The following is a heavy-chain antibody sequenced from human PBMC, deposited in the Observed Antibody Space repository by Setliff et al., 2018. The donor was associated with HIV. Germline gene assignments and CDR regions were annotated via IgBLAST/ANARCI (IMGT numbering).Heavy chain of an antibody. V-gene: IGHV4-59*11. CDR2: IYSTGST. Sequence: LSLTCTVSGASITSHYWSWIRQSPGRELEWIGYIYSTGSTNYNPSLQSRVSISMDASKNKFSLKVTSVTPADTAVYYCAKGAGFYGDYTFDYWGQGNLVTVSS. CDR3: AKGAGFYGDYTFDY. D-gene: IGHD4-17*01. J-gene: IGHJ4*02. CDR1: GASITSHY.